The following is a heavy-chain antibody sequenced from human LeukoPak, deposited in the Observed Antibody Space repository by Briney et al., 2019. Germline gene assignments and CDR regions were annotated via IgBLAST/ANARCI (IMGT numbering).Heavy chain of an antibody. CDR3: ARDRIAVSGNSGYLDY. D-gene: IGHD6-13*01. Sequence: SQTLSLTCAISGDSVSSNSAAWNWIRQSPSRGLEWLGRTYYRSKWYNAYAVSVKSRVTINPDTSKNQFALQLNSVTPEDTAVYYCARDRIAVSGNSGYLDYWGQGTLVTVSS. J-gene: IGHJ4*02. V-gene: IGHV6-1*01. CDR1: GDSVSSNSAA. CDR2: TYYRSKWYN.